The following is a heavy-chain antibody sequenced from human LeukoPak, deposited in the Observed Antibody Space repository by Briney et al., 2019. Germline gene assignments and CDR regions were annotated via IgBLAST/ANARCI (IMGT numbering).Heavy chain of an antibody. Sequence: GASVKVSCKASGYIFTGYYMHWVRQAPGQGLEWMGWINPDNGDTSYAQMFQGRITMTRDTSITTAYMDLSSLTSDDTAVYYCARVIGGDNSGYRPFDYRGQGTLVTVSS. CDR1: GYIFTGYY. J-gene: IGHJ4*02. CDR3: ARVIGGDNSGYRPFDY. V-gene: IGHV1-2*02. D-gene: IGHD3-22*01. CDR2: INPDNGDT.